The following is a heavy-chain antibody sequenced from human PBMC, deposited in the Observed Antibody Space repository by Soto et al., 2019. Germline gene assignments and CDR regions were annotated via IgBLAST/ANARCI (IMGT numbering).Heavy chain of an antibody. J-gene: IGHJ6*04. V-gene: IGHV1-46*02. Sequence: ASVKVSCKAFGYTFNAFYMHWVRQAPGQGLEWMGVINPSGDGTSYAQKFQGRVTMTRDTSTSTVYMELSSLRSEDTAVYYCARVALGYDYAHVWVKGTTVAVSA. CDR1: GYTFNAFY. CDR3: ARVALGYDYAHV. CDR2: INPSGDGT. D-gene: IGHD4-17*01.